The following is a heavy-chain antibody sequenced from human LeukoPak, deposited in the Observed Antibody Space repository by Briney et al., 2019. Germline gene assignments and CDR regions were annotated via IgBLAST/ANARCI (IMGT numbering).Heavy chain of an antibody. CDR2: INHSGNT. CDR1: GGSFSGYY. Sequence: KPSETLSLTCAVCGGSFSGYYWSWIRQAPGKGLEWIGEINHSGNTNYNPSLKSRVTISVDTSKNQFSLKLSSVTAADTAVYYCVTEPGYCTGGRCYGGWFDPWGQGTLVTVSS. CDR3: VTEPGYCTGGRCYGGWFDP. J-gene: IGHJ5*02. V-gene: IGHV4-34*01. D-gene: IGHD2-15*01.